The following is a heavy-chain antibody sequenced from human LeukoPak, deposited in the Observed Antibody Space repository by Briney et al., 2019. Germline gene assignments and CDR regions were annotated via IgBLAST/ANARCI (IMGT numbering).Heavy chain of an antibody. J-gene: IGHJ4*02. CDR1: GGSISSYY. Sequence: SETLSLTCTVSGGSISSYYWSWIRQPPGKGLEWIGYIYYNGDTNYNPSLKSRVIISIDTSSNQFFLRLNSMTAADTAVYYCARVLRAASWRSYDYWGQGSLVTVSS. D-gene: IGHD5-18*01. V-gene: IGHV4-59*01. CDR3: ARVLRAASWRSYDY. CDR2: IYYNGDT.